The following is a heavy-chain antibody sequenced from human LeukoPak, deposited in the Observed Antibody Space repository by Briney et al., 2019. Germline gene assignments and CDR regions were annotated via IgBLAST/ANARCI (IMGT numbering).Heavy chain of an antibody. CDR1: GFSFSSYA. CDR2: ISYDGSNK. D-gene: IGHD3-22*01. J-gene: IGHJ4*02. CDR3: AKDYDSSGYMGDY. V-gene: IGHV3-30*01. Sequence: GGSLRLSCAASGFSFSSYAMHWVRQAPGKGLEWVAVISYDGSNKYYGDSVKGRFTISRDNGENTLYVQMNGLRAEDTALYYCAKDYDSSGYMGDYWGQGTLVTVSS.